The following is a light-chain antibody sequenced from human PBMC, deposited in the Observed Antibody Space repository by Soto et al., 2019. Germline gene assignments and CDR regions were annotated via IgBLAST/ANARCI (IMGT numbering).Light chain of an antibody. J-gene: IGKJ1*01. CDR1: QSVSSN. CDR3: QQYNNWPRT. V-gene: IGKV3-15*01. CDR2: GAS. Sequence: EIVMKESPATLSVARGEGATLSCRASQSVSSNLAWYQQKPGQAPRLLIYGASTRATGIPARFSGSGSGTEFTLTISSLQSEDFAVYYCQQYNNWPRTFGQGTKVDIK.